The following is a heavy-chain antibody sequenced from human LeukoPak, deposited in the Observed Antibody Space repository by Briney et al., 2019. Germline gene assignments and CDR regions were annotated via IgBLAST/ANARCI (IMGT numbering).Heavy chain of an antibody. J-gene: IGHJ4*02. CDR2: IHYSGRT. Sequence: SETLSLTCTVPGGSISSSTYSWGWIRQAPGKGLEWIGSIHYSGRTNYNPSLKSRVTISLDTSKNQFSLKLSSVTAADTAVYYCARHPIRYYDSSGYYDYWGQGTLVTVSS. CDR3: ARHPIRYYDSSGYYDY. CDR1: GGSISSSTYS. D-gene: IGHD3-22*01. V-gene: IGHV4-39*01.